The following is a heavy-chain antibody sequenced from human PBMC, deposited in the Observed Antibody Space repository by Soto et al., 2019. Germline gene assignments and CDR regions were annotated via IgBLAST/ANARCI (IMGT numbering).Heavy chain of an antibody. CDR1: GYTFSSFG. V-gene: IGHV1-18*01. J-gene: IGHJ4*02. Sequence: ASVKVSCKASGYTFSSFGISWVRQAPGQGLEWMGWISAYDGNTNYAQRLQGRVTLTTDTSTNTVYMELRSLTSDDTAAYFCARDDPRLSTINIDYWGQGTQVTVSS. D-gene: IGHD4-4*01. CDR2: ISAYDGNT. CDR3: ARDDPRLSTINIDY.